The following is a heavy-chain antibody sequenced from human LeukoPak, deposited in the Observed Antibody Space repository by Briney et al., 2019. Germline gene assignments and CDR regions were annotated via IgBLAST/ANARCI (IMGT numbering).Heavy chain of an antibody. D-gene: IGHD5-18*01. CDR3: ARDDVDTPTFDY. J-gene: IGHJ4*02. CDR2: VFTSGGT. CDR1: NYSIVSGYY. V-gene: IGHV4-4*07. Sequence: SETLSLTCSVSNYSIVSGYYWSWIRQPAGKGLEWIGRVFTSGGTSYNPSLKGRVTMSIESSTNQFSLQLDSVTAADTAVYYCARDDVDTPTFDYWGQGILVAVSS.